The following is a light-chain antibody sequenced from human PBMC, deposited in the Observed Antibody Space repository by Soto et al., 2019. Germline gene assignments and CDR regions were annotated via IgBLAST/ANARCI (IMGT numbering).Light chain of an antibody. J-gene: IGKJ1*01. CDR3: PHYSTWLWT. V-gene: IGKV3-15*01. CDR2: GAS. CDR1: QSVDSK. Sequence: EIVMTQSPATLSVSPGERATLSCRASQSVDSKLAWYQQKPGQGPRLLIYGASSRATGIPARFSGSGSGTEFTLTISSLPSEDFAVYYCPHYSTWLWTFGQGTKVDIK.